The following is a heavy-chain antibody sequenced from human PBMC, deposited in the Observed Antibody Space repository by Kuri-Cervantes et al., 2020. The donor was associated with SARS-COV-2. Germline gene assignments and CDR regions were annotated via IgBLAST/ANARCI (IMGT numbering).Heavy chain of an antibody. Sequence: GGSPKMPRSASVLPFCSFAVHWVRPAPGKGLGYVSAISSDGGSIAYADSVKGRFTISRDNSKNTLYLKMSSLRAEDTAVYYCVNDEAVTIFGVAIYYYYGMDIWGQGTTVTVSS. CDR1: VLPFCSFA. V-gene: IGHV3-64D*09. CDR3: VNDEAVTIFGVAIYYYYGMDI. J-gene: IGHJ6*02. CDR2: ISSDGGSI. D-gene: IGHD3-3*01.